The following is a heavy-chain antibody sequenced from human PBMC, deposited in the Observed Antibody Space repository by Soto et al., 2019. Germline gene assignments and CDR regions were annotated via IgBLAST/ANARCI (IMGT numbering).Heavy chain of an antibody. CDR3: ARDQDGGNPRAYYGMDV. D-gene: IGHD2-15*01. CDR2: ISTSTSTI. CDR1: GFIFSTYS. Sequence: GGSLRLSCAASGFIFSTYSMNWVRQAPGKGLEWVSYISTSTSTIYYADSVKGRFTISRDNAKNSLYLQMNSLRAEDTAVYYCARDQDGGNPRAYYGMDVWGQGTTVTVSS. J-gene: IGHJ6*02. V-gene: IGHV3-48*04.